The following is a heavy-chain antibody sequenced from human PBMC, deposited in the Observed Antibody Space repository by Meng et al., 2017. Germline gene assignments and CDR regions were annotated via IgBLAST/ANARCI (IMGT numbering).Heavy chain of an antibody. V-gene: IGHV1-3*01. CDR3: ARDKLKTFDP. CDR2: INAGNGNT. CDR1: GYTFTSYV. J-gene: IGHJ5*02. Sequence: FRLVQSGVEVKKPGASVKVSCKASGYTFTSYVMHWVRQAPGQRLEWMGWINAGNGNTKYSQKFQGRVTITRDTSASTAYMELSSLRSEDTAVYYRARDKLKTFDPWGQGTLVTVS.